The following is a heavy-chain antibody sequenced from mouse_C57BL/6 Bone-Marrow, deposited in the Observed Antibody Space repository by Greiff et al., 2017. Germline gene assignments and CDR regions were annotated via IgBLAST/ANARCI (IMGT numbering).Heavy chain of an antibody. CDR3: ARPLEGVSFDY. CDR1: GFTFSDYG. CDR2: ISSGSSTI. J-gene: IGHJ2*01. V-gene: IGHV5-17*01. Sequence: DVKLQESGGGLVKPGGSLKLSCAASGFTFSDYGMHWVRQAPEKGLEWVAYISSGSSTIYYADTVKGRFTISRDNAKNTLFLQMTSLRSEDTAMYYCARPLEGVSFDYWGQGTTLTVSS.